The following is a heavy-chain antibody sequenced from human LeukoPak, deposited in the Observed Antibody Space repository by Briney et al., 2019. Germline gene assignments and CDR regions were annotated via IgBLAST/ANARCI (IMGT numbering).Heavy chain of an antibody. Sequence: SETLSLTCAVYGGSFSGYYWSWIRQPPVKGLEWIGEINHSGSTNYNPSLKSRVTISVDTSKNQFSLKLSSVTAADTAVYYCARDRATAPLGYWGQGTLVTVSS. V-gene: IGHV4-34*01. CDR1: GGSFSGYY. CDR2: INHSGST. CDR3: ARDRATAPLGY. D-gene: IGHD5-12*01. J-gene: IGHJ4*02.